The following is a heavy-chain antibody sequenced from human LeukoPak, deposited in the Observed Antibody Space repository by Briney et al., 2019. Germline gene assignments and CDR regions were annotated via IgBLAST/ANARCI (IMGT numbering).Heavy chain of an antibody. D-gene: IGHD3-9*01. CDR3: AKDYYDILTGYYGPDY. CDR2: ISYDGNNK. J-gene: IGHJ4*02. V-gene: IGHV3-30*18. Sequence: PGGSLRLSCAASGFTFSSYGMHWVRQAPGKGLEWVAVISYDGNNKYYADSVKGRFTISRDNSKNTLYLQMNSLRAEDTAVYYCAKDYYDILTGYYGPDYWGQGTLVTVSS. CDR1: GFTFSSYG.